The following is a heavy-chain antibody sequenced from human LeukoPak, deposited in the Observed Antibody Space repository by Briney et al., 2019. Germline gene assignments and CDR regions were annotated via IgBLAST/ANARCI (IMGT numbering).Heavy chain of an antibody. J-gene: IGHJ4*02. CDR3: ARDMPAAGHDY. CDR2: ISSSSSTI. CDR1: GFTFSSYS. V-gene: IGHV3-48*01. Sequence: AGGSLRLSCAASGFTFSSYSMNWVRQAPGKGLEWVSYISSSSSTIYHADSVKGRFTISRDNAKNSLYLQMNSLRAEDTAVYYCARDMPAAGHDYWGQGTLVTVSS. D-gene: IGHD6-13*01.